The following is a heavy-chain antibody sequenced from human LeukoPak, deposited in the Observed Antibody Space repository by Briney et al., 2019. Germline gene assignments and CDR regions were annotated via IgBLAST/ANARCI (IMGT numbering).Heavy chain of an antibody. J-gene: IGHJ4*02. CDR3: ARESAGSLHDSTAAFHY. CDR1: GDSVTSTY. V-gene: IGHV4-59*02. CDR2: GHHSESS. D-gene: IGHD2-8*02. Sequence: SETLSLTCSVSGDSVTSTYWSWIRQPPGKGLEWIAYGHHSESSNYNPSFRSRVIIPVDTSRNQFSLRLSSVTAADTAIYYCARESAGSLHDSTAAFHYWGQGILVIVSS.